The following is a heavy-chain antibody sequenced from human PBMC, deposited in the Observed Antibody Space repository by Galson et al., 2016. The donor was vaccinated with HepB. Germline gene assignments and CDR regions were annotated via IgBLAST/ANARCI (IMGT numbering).Heavy chain of an antibody. Sequence: PALVKPTQTLTLTCTFSGFSLTAHGEGVGWIRQPPGKPLEWLALIHGNDDRSYSPSLRSRLTITKDTSDNQVVLTVTSMAPVDTATYYCAHLSPYGPRDFDYWGQGTLVTVSS. V-gene: IGHV2-5*01. D-gene: IGHD4-17*01. J-gene: IGHJ4*02. CDR2: IHGNDDR. CDR1: GFSLTAHGEG. CDR3: AHLSPYGPRDFDY.